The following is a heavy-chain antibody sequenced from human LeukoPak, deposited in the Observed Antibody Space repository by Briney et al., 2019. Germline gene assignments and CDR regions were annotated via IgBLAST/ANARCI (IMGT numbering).Heavy chain of an antibody. V-gene: IGHV3-21*01. Sequence: GGSLRLSCAASGFTFSSYSLTWVRQAPGKGLEWVASINSSSTYIYYADSLKGRFTISRDNAKNSLYLQMDSLRAEDTAVYYCARRITMVRGSGKVLDYWGQGTLVTVSS. CDR2: INSSSTYI. D-gene: IGHD3-10*01. CDR1: GFTFSSYS. J-gene: IGHJ4*02. CDR3: ARRITMVRGSGKVLDY.